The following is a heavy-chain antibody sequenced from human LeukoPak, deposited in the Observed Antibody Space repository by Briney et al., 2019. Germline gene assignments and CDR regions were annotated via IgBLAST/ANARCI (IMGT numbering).Heavy chain of an antibody. Sequence: SETLSLTCTVSGGFISSYYWSWIRQPPGKGLEWIGYIYYSGSTNYNPSLKSRVTISVDTSKNQFSLKLSSVTAADTAVYYCARVGGSRTTYYYYMDVWGKGTTVTISS. V-gene: IGHV4-59*01. CDR3: ARVGGSRTTYYYYMDV. J-gene: IGHJ6*03. CDR1: GGFISSYY. CDR2: IYYSGST. D-gene: IGHD1-26*01.